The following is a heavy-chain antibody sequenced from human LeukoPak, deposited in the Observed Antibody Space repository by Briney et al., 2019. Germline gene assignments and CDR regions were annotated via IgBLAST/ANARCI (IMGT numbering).Heavy chain of an antibody. V-gene: IGHV3-53*01. Sequence: GGSLRLSCAASGFTLSSNYMSWVRQAPGKGLEWVSVIYSGGDTYYADSVKGRFTISRDNSKNTLYLQMNTLRAEDTAVYYCARASGYSGYDPSDYWGQGALVTVSS. CDR2: IYSGGDT. CDR1: GFTLSSNY. D-gene: IGHD5-12*01. CDR3: ARASGYSGYDPSDY. J-gene: IGHJ4*02.